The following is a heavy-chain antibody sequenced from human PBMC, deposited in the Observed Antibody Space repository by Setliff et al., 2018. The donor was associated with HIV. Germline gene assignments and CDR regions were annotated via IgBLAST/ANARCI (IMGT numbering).Heavy chain of an antibody. CDR2: INGGNAIT. Sequence: ASVKIFCKASGYSFSNYAIHWVRQAPGQGLEWMGWINGGNAITKFSQKFQGRVTFTRDTSASTAYMELSSPRSEDTAVYYCARAGYLLHYFDSWGQGTLVTVSS. J-gene: IGHJ4*02. V-gene: IGHV1-3*01. CDR3: ARAGYLLHYFDS. CDR1: GYSFSNYA. D-gene: IGHD1-26*01.